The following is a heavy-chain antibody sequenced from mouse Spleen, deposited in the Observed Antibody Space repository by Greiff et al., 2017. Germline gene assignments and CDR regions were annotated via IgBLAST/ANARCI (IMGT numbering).Heavy chain of an antibody. V-gene: IGHV5-12-1*01. Sequence: EVQGVESGGGLVKPGGSLKLSCAASGFAFSSYDMSWVRQTPEKRLEWVAYISSGGGSTYYPDTVKGRFTISRDNAKNTLYLQMSSLKSEDTAMYYCARHDYDDAMDYWGQGTSVTVSS. D-gene: IGHD2-4*01. J-gene: IGHJ4*01. CDR3: ARHDYDDAMDY. CDR1: GFAFSSYD. CDR2: ISSGGGST.